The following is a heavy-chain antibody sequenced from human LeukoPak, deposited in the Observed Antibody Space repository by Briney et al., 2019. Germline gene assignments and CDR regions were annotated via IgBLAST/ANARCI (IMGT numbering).Heavy chain of an antibody. CDR3: AMGGYSGTYYSLDY. Sequence: ASVKVSCKASGYTFITYGISWVRQAPGQGLEWMGWISPYNGNTNYAQKLQGRVTMTTGTSTSTAYMELRSLRSDDTAVYYCAMGGYSGTYYSLDYWGQGTLVTVSS. CDR2: ISPYNGNT. CDR1: GYTFITYG. D-gene: IGHD1-26*01. V-gene: IGHV1-18*01. J-gene: IGHJ4*02.